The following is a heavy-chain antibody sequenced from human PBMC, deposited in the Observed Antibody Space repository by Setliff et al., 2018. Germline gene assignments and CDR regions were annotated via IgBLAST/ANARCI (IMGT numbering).Heavy chain of an antibody. D-gene: IGHD6-19*01. CDR3: AREQWLDPPGYYYMDV. V-gene: IGHV4-59*12. J-gene: IGHJ6*03. CDR1: GGSISSYY. Sequence: SETLSLTCTVSGGSISSYYWSWIRQPPGKGLEWIGYIYYSGSTNYNPSLKSRVTISVDTSKNQFSLKPNSVTAADMAVYYCAREQWLDPPGYYYMDVWAKGTTVTVSS. CDR2: IYYSGST.